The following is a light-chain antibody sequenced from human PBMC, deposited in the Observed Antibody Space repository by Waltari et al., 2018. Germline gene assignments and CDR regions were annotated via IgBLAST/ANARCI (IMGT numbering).Light chain of an antibody. CDR2: TTN. V-gene: IGLV8-61*01. Sequence: QAVVTQEPSFSVSPGGTVTPTCGLRSGSVSTRHYPSWYQQLPGQAPRALIYTTNTRSSGVPGRFSGSILGNRAALTITGAQADDESNYYCVLYMGNGISIFGGGTKLTVL. CDR1: SGSVSTRHY. CDR3: VLYMGNGISI. J-gene: IGLJ2*01.